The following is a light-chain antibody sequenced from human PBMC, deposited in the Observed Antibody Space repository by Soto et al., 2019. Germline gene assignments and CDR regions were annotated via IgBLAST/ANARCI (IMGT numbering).Light chain of an antibody. CDR3: CSYAGFYTSV. J-gene: IGLJ1*01. CDR1: SSDVGGYKF. CDR2: EVS. V-gene: IGLV2-11*01. Sequence: QSALTQPRSVSGSPGQSVTISCTGTSSDVGGYKFVSWYQQHPGKDPNFMIYEVSKRPSGVPDRFSGSKSGNTAFLTISGLQAEDEADYYCCSYAGFYTSVFGTGTKLTVL.